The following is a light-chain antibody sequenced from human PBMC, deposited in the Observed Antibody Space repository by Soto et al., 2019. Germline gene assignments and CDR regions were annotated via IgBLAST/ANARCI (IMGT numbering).Light chain of an antibody. CDR3: QQYNSYSPWT. J-gene: IGKJ1*01. CDR1: QSISSW. CDR2: DAS. V-gene: IGKV1-5*01. Sequence: DIQMTQSPSTLSASVGDRVTITCRASQSISSWLAWYQQKPVKAPKLLIYDASSLESGVPSRFSGSGSGTAFSLTLSSLQPDDFAAYYCQQYNSYSPWTFGQGTKVEIK.